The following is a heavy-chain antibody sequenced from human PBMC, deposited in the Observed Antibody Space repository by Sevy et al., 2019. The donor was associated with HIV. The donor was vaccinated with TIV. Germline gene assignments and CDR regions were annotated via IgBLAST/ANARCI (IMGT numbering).Heavy chain of an antibody. D-gene: IGHD1-26*01. CDR2: IYYNGHI. CDR3: AGENAWGRGYS. V-gene: IGHV4-59*08. Sequence: SETLSLTCTVSGGSITSLYWNWIRQPPGKGLEWIANIYYNGHINYKPSFKSRVTLSLDTTKNQFSRRLSSATAADTAMYYCAGENAWGRGYSWGQGTLVTVSS. CDR1: GGSITSLY. J-gene: IGHJ4*02.